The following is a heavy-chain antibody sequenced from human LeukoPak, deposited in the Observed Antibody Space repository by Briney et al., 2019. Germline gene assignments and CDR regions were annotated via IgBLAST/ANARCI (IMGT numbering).Heavy chain of an antibody. CDR2: ITYSGTT. V-gene: IGHV4-39*01. CDR3: ARSPIYYYYFYMDV. J-gene: IGHJ6*03. CDR1: GDSISSSTYSTTYY. Sequence: SETLSLTCTVSGDSISSSTYSTTYYWGWIRQPPGKGLEWIGSITYSGTTHYNASLKSRVTISVDTSKNQFSLRLSSVTAADTAVYYCARSPIYYYYFYMDVWGKGTTVTVSS. D-gene: IGHD2/OR15-2a*01.